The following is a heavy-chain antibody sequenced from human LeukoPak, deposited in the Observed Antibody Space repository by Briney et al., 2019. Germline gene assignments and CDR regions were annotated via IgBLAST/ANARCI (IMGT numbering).Heavy chain of an antibody. Sequence: GGSLRLSCAASGFTFSSYWMHWVRQAPGKGLVWVSRINSDGSSTSYADSVKGRFTISRDNAKNTLYLQMNSLRAEDTAVYYCARAAIAAARIYYYMDVWGKGTTVTASS. CDR3: ARAAIAAARIYYYMDV. CDR1: GFTFSSYW. D-gene: IGHD6-13*01. J-gene: IGHJ6*03. CDR2: INSDGSST. V-gene: IGHV3-74*01.